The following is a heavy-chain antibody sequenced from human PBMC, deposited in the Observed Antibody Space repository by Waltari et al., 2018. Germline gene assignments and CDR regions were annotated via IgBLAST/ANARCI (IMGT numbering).Heavy chain of an antibody. CDR3: ASRTSIQYYFDY. J-gene: IGHJ4*02. CDR1: GFTFSDYY. CDR2: NSSSSSTI. Sequence: QVQLVESGGGLVKPGGSLRLSCAASGFTFSDYYLSWIRQAPGKGLEWVSYNSSSSSTIYYADSVKGRFTISRDNAKNSRYLQMNSLRAEDTAVYYCASRTSIQYYFDYWGQGTLVTVSS. V-gene: IGHV3-11*04.